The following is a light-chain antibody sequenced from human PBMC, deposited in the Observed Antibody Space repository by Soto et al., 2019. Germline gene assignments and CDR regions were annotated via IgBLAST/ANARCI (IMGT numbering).Light chain of an antibody. CDR1: SSDIGGYNS. J-gene: IGLJ1*01. CDR2: DVT. V-gene: IGLV2-8*01. CDR3: SSYTDRKHLV. Sequence: QSVLTQSPSASGSPGQSVTISCTGTSSDIGGYNSVSWYQQHLGKAPKVMIYDVTKRPSGVPDRFSGSKSGNTASLTVSVLQAEDEADYYCSSYTDRKHLVFGTGTKVTVL.